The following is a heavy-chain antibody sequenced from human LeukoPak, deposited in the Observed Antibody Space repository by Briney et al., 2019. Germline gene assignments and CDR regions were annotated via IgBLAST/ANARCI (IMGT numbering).Heavy chain of an antibody. D-gene: IGHD2-2*02. CDR3: ARDRGCSSTSCYMVHYYYYMDV. CDR2: IIPILGIA. J-gene: IGHJ6*03. Sequence: SVKVSCKASGGTFSSYAISWVRQAPGQGLEWMGRIIPILGIANYAQKFQGRVTITADKSTSTAYMELSSLRSEDTAVYYCARDRGCSSTSCYMVHYYYYMDVWGKGTTVTVSS. CDR1: GGTFSSYA. V-gene: IGHV1-69*04.